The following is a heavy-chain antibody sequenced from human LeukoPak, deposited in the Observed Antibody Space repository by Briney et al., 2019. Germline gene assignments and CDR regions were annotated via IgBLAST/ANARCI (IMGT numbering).Heavy chain of an antibody. V-gene: IGHV4-39*01. Sequence: SETLSLTCTVSGGSISSSSYYWGWIRQPPGRGLEWIGSLYYSGNTYFNPSLKSRVTISVDTSKNQFSLKLSSVTAADTAVYYCASARAAAGQFYFDYWGQGTLVTVSS. D-gene: IGHD6-13*01. CDR3: ASARAAAGQFYFDY. CDR1: GGSISSSSYY. J-gene: IGHJ4*02. CDR2: LYYSGNT.